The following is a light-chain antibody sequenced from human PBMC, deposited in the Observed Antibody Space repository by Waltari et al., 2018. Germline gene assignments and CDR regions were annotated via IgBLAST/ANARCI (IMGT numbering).Light chain of an antibody. V-gene: IGKV1-9*01. CDR3: QQLKSYPRT. Sequence: DIQLTQSPSFLSASVGDRVTITCRASQGIISYLAWYQQKPGKAPKVLSYAASTLQSGVPSRFSGSGSGTEFTLTISSLQPEDFATYYCQQLKSYPRTFGQGTKLEIK. CDR2: AAS. CDR1: QGIISY. J-gene: IGKJ2*02.